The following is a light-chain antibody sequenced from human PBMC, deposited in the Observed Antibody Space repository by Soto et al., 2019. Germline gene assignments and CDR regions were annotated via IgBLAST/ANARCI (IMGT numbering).Light chain of an antibody. Sequence: EIVMTQSPATLSLSPGERATLSCRASQSLTTDLAWYQQKPGQPPRLLIYGASTRATGIPARFSGSGSGTDFTLIISSLQSEDSAVYYCQQYNSWLWTFGQGTKVDIK. CDR2: GAS. CDR3: QQYNSWLWT. V-gene: IGKV3-15*01. J-gene: IGKJ1*01. CDR1: QSLTTD.